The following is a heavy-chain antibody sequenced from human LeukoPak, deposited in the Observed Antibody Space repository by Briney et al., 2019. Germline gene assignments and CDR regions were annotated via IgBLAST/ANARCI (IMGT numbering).Heavy chain of an antibody. V-gene: IGHV3-48*01. CDR1: GFSFSSYS. J-gene: IGHJ6*02. D-gene: IGHD2-8*01. CDR2: ISSSSSTI. Sequence: PGGSLRLSCAASGFSFSSYSMNWVRQAPGKGLEWVSYISSSSSTIYYADSVKGRFTISRDNAKNSLYLQMNSLRAEDTAVYYCARDDNVYGMDVWGQGTTVTVSS. CDR3: ARDDNVYGMDV.